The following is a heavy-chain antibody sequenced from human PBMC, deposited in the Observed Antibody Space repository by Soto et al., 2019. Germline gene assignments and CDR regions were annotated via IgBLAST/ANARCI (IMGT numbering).Heavy chain of an antibody. J-gene: IGHJ5*02. CDR1: GDSVSSNSAA. V-gene: IGHV6-1*01. Sequence: SQTLSLTCVISGDSVSSNSAAWNWIRQSPSRGLEWLGRTYYRSKWYNDYAVSVKSRITINPDTSKNQFSLQLNSVTPEDTAVYYCARESGVIAVAGTPKYNWFDPWGQGTLVTVSS. D-gene: IGHD6-19*01. CDR3: ARESGVIAVAGTPKYNWFDP. CDR2: TYYRSKWYN.